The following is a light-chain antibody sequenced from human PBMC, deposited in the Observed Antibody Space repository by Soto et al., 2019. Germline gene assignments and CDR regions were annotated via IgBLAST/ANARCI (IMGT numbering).Light chain of an antibody. CDR3: QQYYSYPRT. V-gene: IGKV1-8*01. Sequence: AIRMTQSPSSLSASTGDRVTITCRASQGISSYLAWYQPKQGKAPKLLIYAASTLQSGVPSRFSGSGSGTDFTLTISCLQSEDFATYYCQQYYSYPRTFGQGTKVEIK. CDR1: QGISSY. J-gene: IGKJ1*01. CDR2: AAS.